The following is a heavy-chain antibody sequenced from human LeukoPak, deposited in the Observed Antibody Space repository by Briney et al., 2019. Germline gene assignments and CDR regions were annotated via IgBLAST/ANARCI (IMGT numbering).Heavy chain of an antibody. CDR1: GFTFSSYW. CDR2: INTDGSST. J-gene: IGHJ3*02. D-gene: IGHD6-13*01. V-gene: IGHV3-74*01. Sequence: PGGSLRLSRAASGFTFSSYWMHWVRQAPGKGLVWVSRINTDGSSTSYADSVKGRFTISRDNTKNTLYLQMNSLRAEDTAVYYCARVYSSSFKDAFDIWGQGTMVTVSS. CDR3: ARVYSSSFKDAFDI.